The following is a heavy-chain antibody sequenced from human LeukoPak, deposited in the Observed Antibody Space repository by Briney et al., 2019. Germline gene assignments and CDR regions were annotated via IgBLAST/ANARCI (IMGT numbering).Heavy chain of an antibody. V-gene: IGHV4-39*07. J-gene: IGHJ4*02. Sequence: SETLSLTCTVSGGSISSSSYYWGWIRQPPGKGLEWIGSIYYSGSTYYNPSLKSRVTISVDTSKNQFSLKLSSVTAADTAVYYCAREKERQLWIDYWGQGTLVTVSS. CDR2: IYYSGST. CDR3: AREKERQLWIDY. D-gene: IGHD5-18*01. CDR1: GGSISSSSYY.